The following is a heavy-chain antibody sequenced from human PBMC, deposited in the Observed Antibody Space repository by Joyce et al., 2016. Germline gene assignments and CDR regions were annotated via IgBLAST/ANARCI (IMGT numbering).Heavy chain of an antibody. CDR3: STAEGNFEV. CDR1: GGTFSTFA. CDR2: IIPIFGTP. V-gene: IGHV1-69*06. J-gene: IGHJ4*02. Sequence: VQLVQSVAEVKRPGSSVKISCKASGGTFSTFAINWVRQAPGQGLEWMGGIIPIFGTPNNTQKFQGRVTITADKSTSTAYRELSSLRSDDTAMYYWSTAEGNFEVWGQGTLVIVSS.